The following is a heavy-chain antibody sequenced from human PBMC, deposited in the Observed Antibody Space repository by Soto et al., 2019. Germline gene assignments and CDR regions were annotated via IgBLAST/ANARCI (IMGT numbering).Heavy chain of an antibody. V-gene: IGHV4-59*08. J-gene: IGHJ4*02. CDR2: SYYSGST. Sequence: PSETLSLTCPVSGPYISSYYWIWSRQRPGKGLVWIGYSYYSGSTNYNPSVKSRVTISVDTSKNQFSLKLSSVAAADTAVYYCARQNEWKSNTVWGQGTVVT. D-gene: IGHD1-1*01. CDR3: ARQNEWKSNTV. CDR1: GPYISSYY.